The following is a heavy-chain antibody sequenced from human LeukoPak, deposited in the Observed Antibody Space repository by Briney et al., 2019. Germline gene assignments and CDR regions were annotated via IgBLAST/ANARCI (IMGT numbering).Heavy chain of an antibody. CDR3: ARGSRWTRKYYFDF. V-gene: IGHV4-34*01. D-gene: IGHD5-24*01. CDR1: GGFLSGYY. J-gene: IGHJ4*02. Sequence: SETLSLTCAVYGGFLSGYYWSWIRQPPGKGLEWIGEINHSGGTNYNPSLKTRVTISVDTSKNQFSLKLSSVTAADTAIYYCARGSRWTRKYYFDFWGQGTLVTVSS. CDR2: INHSGGT.